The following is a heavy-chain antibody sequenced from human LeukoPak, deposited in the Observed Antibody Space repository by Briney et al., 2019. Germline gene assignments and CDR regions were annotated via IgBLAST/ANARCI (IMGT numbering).Heavy chain of an antibody. CDR1: GFTFSSYS. V-gene: IGHV3-21*01. D-gene: IGHD2-2*01. Sequence: GGSLRLSCAASGFTFSSYSMTSVPQAPAKGLEWVSSISSSSYIYYADSVKSRLTISRDNTHNSLYLQMNSLRAEDTAVYCCARAGVVVPAAMRYFDYWGQGTLVTVSS. CDR2: ISSSSYI. CDR3: ARAGVVVPAAMRYFDY. J-gene: IGHJ4*02.